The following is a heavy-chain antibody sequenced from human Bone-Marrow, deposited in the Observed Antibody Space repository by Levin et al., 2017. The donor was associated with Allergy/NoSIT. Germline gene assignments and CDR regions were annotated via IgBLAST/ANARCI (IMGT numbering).Heavy chain of an antibody. J-gene: IGHJ4*02. CDR3: ARGLRSSGWDFDS. CDR2: ISFDGKNL. V-gene: IGHV3-30*04. Sequence: GGSLRLSCVASGFDFNVYAMHWVRQAPGRGLEWLALISFDGKNLYFAESVRGRFTISRDKSKNTLYLQIHSLRTEDTAVYFCARGLRSSGWDFDSWGQGTLVTVSS. CDR1: GFDFNVYA. D-gene: IGHD6-19*01.